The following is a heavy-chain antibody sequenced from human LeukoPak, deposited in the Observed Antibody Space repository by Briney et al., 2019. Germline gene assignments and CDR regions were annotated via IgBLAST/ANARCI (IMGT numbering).Heavy chain of an antibody. Sequence: TSETLSLTCTVSGGSISSYYWSWIRQPAGKGLEWIGRIYTSGSTTYNPSLKSRVTMSVDTSKNQFSLKLSSVTAADTAVYYCARDSGTTGEVKFDPWGQGTLVTVSS. CDR3: ARDSGTTGEVKFDP. J-gene: IGHJ5*02. D-gene: IGHD3-10*01. V-gene: IGHV4-4*07. CDR2: IYTSGST. CDR1: GGSISSYY.